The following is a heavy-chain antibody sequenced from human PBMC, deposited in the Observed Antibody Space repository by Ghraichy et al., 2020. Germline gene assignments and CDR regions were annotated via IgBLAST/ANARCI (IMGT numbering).Heavy chain of an antibody. V-gene: IGHV4-59*01. D-gene: IGHD3-10*01. CDR1: GGSISSYY. Sequence: SETLSLTCTVSGGSISSYYWSWIRQPPGKGLEWIGYIYYSGSTNYNPSLKSRVTISVDTSKNQFSLKLSSVTAADTAVYYCARGDYGSGSYYPHFDYWGQGTLVTVSS. J-gene: IGHJ4*02. CDR2: IYYSGST. CDR3: ARGDYGSGSYYPHFDY.